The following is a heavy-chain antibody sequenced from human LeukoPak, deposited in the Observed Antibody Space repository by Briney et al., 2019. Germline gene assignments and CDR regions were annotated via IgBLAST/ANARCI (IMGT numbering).Heavy chain of an antibody. CDR2: IYSGGST. J-gene: IGHJ4*02. Sequence: PGGSLRLSCAASGFTFSSYAMHWVRQAPGKGLEWVSVIYSGGSTYYTDSVKGRFTIFRDNSNNTLFLQMNSLRAEDTAFYYCALDYYGSGFDYWGQGTLVTVSS. D-gene: IGHD3-10*01. CDR3: ALDYYGSGFDY. CDR1: GFTFSSYA. V-gene: IGHV3-53*01.